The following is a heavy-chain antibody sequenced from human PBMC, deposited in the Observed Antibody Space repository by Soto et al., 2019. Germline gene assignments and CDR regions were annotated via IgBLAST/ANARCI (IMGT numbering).Heavy chain of an antibody. V-gene: IGHV4-34*01. CDR3: ARGNFYYGLDV. CDR1: GGSFSGNY. CDR2: SSDSGST. Sequence: SETLSLTCAVYGGSFSGNYWSWIRQPPGKGLEWIGESSDSGSTNYNPSLKSRVTISEDMSKSQSSLKLSSVTAADTAVYYCARGNFYYGLDVWGQGTTVTV. J-gene: IGHJ6*02.